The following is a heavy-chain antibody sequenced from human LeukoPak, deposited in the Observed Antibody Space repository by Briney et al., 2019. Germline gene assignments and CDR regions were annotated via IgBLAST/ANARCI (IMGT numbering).Heavy chain of an antibody. V-gene: IGHV4-34*01. J-gene: IGHJ4*02. Sequence: SETLSLTCAVYGASFSGYYWSWIRQPPGKGLEWIGEINHSGSTNYNPSLKSRVTISVDTSKNQFSLKLSSVTAADTAVYYCARGPPRLDYWGQGTLVTVSS. CDR1: GASFSGYY. CDR2: INHSGST. CDR3: ARGPPRLDY.